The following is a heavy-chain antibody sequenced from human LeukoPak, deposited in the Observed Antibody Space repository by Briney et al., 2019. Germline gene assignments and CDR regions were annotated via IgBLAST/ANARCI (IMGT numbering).Heavy chain of an antibody. CDR3: ARRMAYYYGSEAFDI. CDR2: IHYSGST. D-gene: IGHD3-10*01. CDR1: GGSISSYY. Sequence: PSETLSLTCTVSGGSISSYYWSCIRDPPGEGLEWVGNIHYSGSTNYNPSLKSRVTISVDRSKTQFALKLNSVTAADTAVYYCARRMAYYYGSEAFDIWGQGTMVTVSS. J-gene: IGHJ3*02. V-gene: IGHV4-59*01.